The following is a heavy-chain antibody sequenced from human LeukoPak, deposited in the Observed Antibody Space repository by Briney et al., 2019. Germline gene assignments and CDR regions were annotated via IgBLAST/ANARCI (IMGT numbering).Heavy chain of an antibody. D-gene: IGHD3-3*01. J-gene: IGHJ5*02. Sequence: QPGGSLRLSCAASGFTFSSYGMHWVRQAPGKGLEWVAFIRYDGSNKYYADSVKGRFTISRDNSKNTLYLQMNSLRAEDTAVYYCANWDLDIAEDYDFWSGYNTYNWFDPWGQGTLVTVSS. CDR2: IRYDGSNK. CDR1: GFTFSSYG. V-gene: IGHV3-30*02. CDR3: ANWDLDIAEDYDFWSGYNTYNWFDP.